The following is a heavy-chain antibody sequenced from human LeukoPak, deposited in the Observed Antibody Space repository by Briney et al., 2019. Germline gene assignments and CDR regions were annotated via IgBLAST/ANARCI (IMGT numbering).Heavy chain of an antibody. CDR1: GFTFSSYG. J-gene: IGHJ4*02. CDR2: ISYDGSNK. V-gene: IGHV3-30*03. Sequence: PGGSLRLSCAASGFTFSSYGMHWVRQAPGKGLEWVAVISYDGSNKYYADSVKGRFTISRDNSKNTLYLQMNSLRAEDTAVYYCATLHCSGDKCSSYFEYWGQGTLVTVSS. D-gene: IGHD2-15*01. CDR3: ATLHCSGDKCSSYFEY.